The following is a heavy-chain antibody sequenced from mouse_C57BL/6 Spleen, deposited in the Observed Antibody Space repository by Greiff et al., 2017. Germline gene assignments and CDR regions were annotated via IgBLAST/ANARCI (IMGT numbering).Heavy chain of an antibody. CDR3: ARGPGTGVDY. J-gene: IGHJ2*01. D-gene: IGHD4-1*01. V-gene: IGHV1-4*01. CDR2: INPSSGYT. CDR1: GYTFTSYT. Sequence: QVQLKQSGAELARPGASVKMSCKASGYTFTSYTMHWVKQRPGQGLEWIGYINPSSGYTKYNQKFKDKATLTADKSSSTAYMQLSSLTSEDSAVYYCARGPGTGVDYWGQGTTLTVSS.